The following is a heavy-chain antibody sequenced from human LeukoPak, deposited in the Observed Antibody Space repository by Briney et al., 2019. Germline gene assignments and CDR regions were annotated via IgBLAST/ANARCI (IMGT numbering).Heavy chain of an antibody. D-gene: IGHD5-24*01. J-gene: IGHJ5*02. CDR3: ARGGGGVRERWLQYNWFDP. V-gene: IGHV4-39*07. Sequence: SETLSLTCTVSGGSISSGGYYWSWIRQPPGKGLEWIGEINHSGSTNYNPSLKSRVTISVDTSKNQFSLKLSSVTAAATAVYYCARGGGGVRERWLQYNWFDPWGQETLVTVSS. CDR2: INHSGST. CDR1: GGSISSGGYY.